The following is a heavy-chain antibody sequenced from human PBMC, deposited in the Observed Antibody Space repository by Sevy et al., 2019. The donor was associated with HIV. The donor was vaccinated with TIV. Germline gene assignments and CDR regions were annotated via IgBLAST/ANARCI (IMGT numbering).Heavy chain of an antibody. J-gene: IGHJ4*02. CDR1: GFTLSNYD. CDR3: ARVTWNARTFDF. V-gene: IGHV3-13*01. Sequence: GGSLRLSCAASGFTLSNYDRHGVRHSTGKGREWVSAIGTAGNTFYADSVRGRFTIFREDSTSSLYLQMNSLRAGDTAVYYCARVTWNARTFDFWGQGTLVTVSS. CDR2: IGTAGNT. D-gene: IGHD1-1*01.